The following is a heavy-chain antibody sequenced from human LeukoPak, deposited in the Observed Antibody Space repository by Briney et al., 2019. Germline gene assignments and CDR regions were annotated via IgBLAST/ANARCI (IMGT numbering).Heavy chain of an antibody. J-gene: IGHJ3*02. Sequence: SETLSLTCTVSGGSISSYYWSWIRQPPGKGLEWIGYIYYSGSTNYNPSLKSRVTISVDTSKNQFSLELSSVTAADTAVYYCATSLDSSGYWDAFDIWGQGTMVTVSS. CDR3: ATSLDSSGYWDAFDI. V-gene: IGHV4-59*01. CDR1: GGSISSYY. CDR2: IYYSGST. D-gene: IGHD3-22*01.